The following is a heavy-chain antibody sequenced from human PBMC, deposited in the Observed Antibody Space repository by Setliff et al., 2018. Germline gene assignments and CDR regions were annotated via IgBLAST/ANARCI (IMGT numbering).Heavy chain of an antibody. CDR1: GGTFSSYA. Sequence: SVKVSCKASGGTFSSYAISWVRQAPGQGLEWMGGIIPIFGTANYAQKFQGRVTITTDESTSTAYMEPSSLRSEDTAVYYCAGLWEQQLAPLWGQGTLVTVSS. CDR3: AGLWEQQLAPL. CDR2: IIPIFGTA. D-gene: IGHD6-13*01. V-gene: IGHV1-69*05. J-gene: IGHJ4*02.